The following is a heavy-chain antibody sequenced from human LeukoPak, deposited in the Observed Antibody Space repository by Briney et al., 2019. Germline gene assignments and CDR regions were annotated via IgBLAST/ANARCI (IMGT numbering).Heavy chain of an antibody. V-gene: IGHV1-24*01. D-gene: IGHD6-19*01. Sequence: ASVTVSFKLSVYSLIYLSIHWVREAPGEGLEWMGGFDSENNKMVYSQKFQGRVTMTEDTSADTAYMELTSLRSEDTAVYFCATDRVYRSSGRSWGFFDYWGQGTLVIVSS. J-gene: IGHJ4*02. CDR1: VYSLIYLS. CDR2: FDSENNKM. CDR3: ATDRVYRSSGRSWGFFDY.